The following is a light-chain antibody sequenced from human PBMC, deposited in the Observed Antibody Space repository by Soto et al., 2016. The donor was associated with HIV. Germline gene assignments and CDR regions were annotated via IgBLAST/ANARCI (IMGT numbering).Light chain of an antibody. Sequence: SYELTQPPSVSVSPGQTATITCSADNLGDTFVCWYHQRSGQSPVLVIYQDSKRPSGIPERFSGSNSGDTATLTISRVAAGDEADYYCQVWDSSGGRGVFGTGTKVTVL. CDR3: QVWDSSGGRGV. CDR2: QDS. V-gene: IGLV3-1*01. CDR1: NLGDTF. J-gene: IGLJ1*01.